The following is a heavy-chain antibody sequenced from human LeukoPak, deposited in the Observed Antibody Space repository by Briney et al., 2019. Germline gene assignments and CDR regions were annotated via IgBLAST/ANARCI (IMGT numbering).Heavy chain of an antibody. Sequence: GGSLRLSCTASGFTFGDYAMSWVRQAPGKGLEWVGFIRSKAYDGTTEYATSVRGRFTISRDDSKSIVYLQMNNLKTEDTALYFCSRDYYDFSGGSNWLDPWGQGTLVTVSS. CDR3: SRDYYDFSGGSNWLDP. D-gene: IGHD3-3*01. CDR2: IRSKAYDGTT. V-gene: IGHV3-49*04. CDR1: GFTFGDYA. J-gene: IGHJ5*02.